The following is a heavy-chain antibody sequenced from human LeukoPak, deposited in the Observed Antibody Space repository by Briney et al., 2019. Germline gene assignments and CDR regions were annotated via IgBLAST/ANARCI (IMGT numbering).Heavy chain of an antibody. J-gene: IGHJ4*02. Sequence: GGSLRLSCAASGFTFSSYSMNWVRQAPGEGLEWVSSISSSSSYIYYADSVKGRFTISRDNAKNSLYLQMNSLRAEDTAVYYCARDYHDSSGYVDYWGQGTLVTVSS. CDR1: GFTFSSYS. V-gene: IGHV3-21*04. CDR3: ARDYHDSSGYVDY. D-gene: IGHD3-22*01. CDR2: ISSSSSYI.